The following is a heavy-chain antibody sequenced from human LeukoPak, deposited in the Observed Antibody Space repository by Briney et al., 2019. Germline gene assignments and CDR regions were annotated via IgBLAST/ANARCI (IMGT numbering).Heavy chain of an antibody. CDR3: ARDGVPAAMRPFQARYYGMDV. V-gene: IGHV3-21*01. CDR2: ISSSSSYI. Sequence: GGSLRLSCAASGFTFSSYSMNWVCHAPGKGLELVSSISSSSSYIYYADSVKGRFTISRDNAKNSLYLQMNSLRAEDTAVYYCARDGVPAAMRPFQARYYGMDVWGQGTTVTVSS. J-gene: IGHJ6*02. CDR1: GFTFSSYS. D-gene: IGHD2-2*01.